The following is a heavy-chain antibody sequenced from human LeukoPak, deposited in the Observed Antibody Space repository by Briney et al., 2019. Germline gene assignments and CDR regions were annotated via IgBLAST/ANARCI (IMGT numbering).Heavy chain of an antibody. CDR3: AKSSAGITWFDP. V-gene: IGHV3-30*02. J-gene: IGHJ5*02. CDR1: GFTFNNYG. CDR2: TRFDDSYK. Sequence: GGTLRLSCAGSGFTFNNYGMSWVRQAPGKGPEWVAFTRFDDSYKAYGDSVKGRFTNSRDNSKNTLYLQMDSLRSDDTAVYYCAKSSAGITWFDPWGQGTLVTVSS. D-gene: IGHD1-1*01.